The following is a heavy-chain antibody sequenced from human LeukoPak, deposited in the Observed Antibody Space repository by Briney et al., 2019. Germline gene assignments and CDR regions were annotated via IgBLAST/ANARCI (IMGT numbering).Heavy chain of an antibody. D-gene: IGHD3-3*01. CDR1: GYTFTGYY. CDR2: INPNNGGT. CDR3: ALTYYDFWSGYRTDLDY. Sequence: ASVKVSCKASGYTFTGYYMHWVRQAPGQGLEWMGWINPNNGGTNYAQKFQGRVIMTRDTSISTAYMELSRLRSDDTAVYYCALTYYDFWSGYRTDLDYWGQGTLVTVSS. V-gene: IGHV1-2*02. J-gene: IGHJ4*02.